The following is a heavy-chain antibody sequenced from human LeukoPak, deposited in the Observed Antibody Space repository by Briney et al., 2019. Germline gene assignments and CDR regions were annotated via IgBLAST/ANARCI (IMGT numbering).Heavy chain of an antibody. J-gene: IGHJ4*02. CDR3: AKRPARTLRFDY. CDR1: GCTFSSYA. V-gene: IGHV3-23*01. Sequence: GGSLRLSCAASGCTFSSYAMSWVRKAPGKGLEWVSIVSDSGGSTYYADSVKGRFTISSDNSQNTLYLQMNSLRAADTAVYYCAKRPARTLRFDYWGQGTLVTVSS. CDR2: VSDSGGST. D-gene: IGHD2-15*01.